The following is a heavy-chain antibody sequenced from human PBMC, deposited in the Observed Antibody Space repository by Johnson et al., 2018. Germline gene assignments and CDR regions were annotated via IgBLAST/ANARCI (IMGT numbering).Heavy chain of an antibody. V-gene: IGHV3-48*01. D-gene: IGHD3-10*01. Sequence: VQLVDSGGGLVQPGGSLRLSCAASGFTFSSYSMNWVRQAPGKGLEWVSYISRSSSTIYYADSVKGRYTIHRDKPKNSLYRQMNSLRGENTAVYYCARDYRRITMVLGAEYFQHWGQGTLVTVSS. CDR3: ARDYRRITMVLGAEYFQH. J-gene: IGHJ1*01. CDR1: GFTFSSYS. CDR2: ISRSSSTI.